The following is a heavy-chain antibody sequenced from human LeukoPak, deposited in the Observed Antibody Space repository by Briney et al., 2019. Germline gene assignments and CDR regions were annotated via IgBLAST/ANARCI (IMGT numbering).Heavy chain of an antibody. Sequence: ASVKVSCKASGYTFTSYYMHWVRQAPGQGLEWMGIINPSGGSTSYAQKFQGRVTMTRDTSTSTVYMELSSLRSEDTAVYYCARDYYGSGTPYSGMLFDPRGQGTLVTVSS. CDR3: ARDYYGSGTPYSGMLFDP. D-gene: IGHD3-10*01. J-gene: IGHJ5*02. V-gene: IGHV1-46*01. CDR2: INPSGGST. CDR1: GYTFTSYY.